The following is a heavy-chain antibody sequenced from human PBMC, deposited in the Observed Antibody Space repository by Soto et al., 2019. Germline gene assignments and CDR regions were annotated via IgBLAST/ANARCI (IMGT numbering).Heavy chain of an antibody. D-gene: IGHD5-18*01. CDR2: IYPSGMP. J-gene: IGHJ4*02. V-gene: IGHV4-30-2*01. Sequence: SVTLSLTCTVSGGSISNAAYSWSWIRQPPGKGLEWIGYIYPSGMPFYNPSLRSRVTISIDRSNDQFSLNLKSVTAAHTAVYYCARERGGYGLFDSWGQRTMVTVST. CDR3: ARERGGYGLFDS. CDR1: GGSISNAAYS.